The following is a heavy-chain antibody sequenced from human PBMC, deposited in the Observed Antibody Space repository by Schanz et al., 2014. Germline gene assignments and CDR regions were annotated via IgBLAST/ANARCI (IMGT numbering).Heavy chain of an antibody. V-gene: IGHV4-59*08. CDR1: GGSIRGYY. J-gene: IGHJ5*02. CDR2: VHSSGST. CDR3: ARHLPGGYNNHGWFDP. D-gene: IGHD4-4*01. Sequence: QVQLQESGPGLVKPSETLSLTCTVSGGSIRGYYCSWIRQPPGKGLEWIGYVHSSGSTNYNSSLKRRVTKPVDPPKNQFPRKWSSVTAADTAVYYCARHLPGGYNNHGWFDPWGQGTLVTVSS.